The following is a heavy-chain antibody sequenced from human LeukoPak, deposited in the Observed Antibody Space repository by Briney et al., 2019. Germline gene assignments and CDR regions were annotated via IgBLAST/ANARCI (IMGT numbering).Heavy chain of an antibody. J-gene: IGHJ6*03. CDR2: ISAYNGNT. CDR3: ARFGRPSYYYGSGYFYYYMDV. CDR1: GYTFTSYG. D-gene: IGHD3-10*01. V-gene: IGHV1-18*01. Sequence: ASVKVSCKASGYTFTSYGISWVRQAPGQGLEWMGWISAYNGNTNYAQKLQGRVTMTTDTSTSTAYMELRSLRSDDTAVYYCARFGRPSYYYGSGYFYYYMDVWGKGTTVTISS.